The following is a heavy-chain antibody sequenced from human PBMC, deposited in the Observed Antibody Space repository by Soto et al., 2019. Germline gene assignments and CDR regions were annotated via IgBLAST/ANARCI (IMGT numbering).Heavy chain of an antibody. D-gene: IGHD5-18*01. V-gene: IGHV4-39*01. CDR1: GGSISSSSYY. CDR3: TATVEDADTAMVNYYYYGMDV. CDR2: IYYSGST. J-gene: IGHJ6*02. Sequence: SETLSLTCTVSGGSISSSSYYWGWIRQPPGKGLEWIGSIYYSGSTYYNPSLKSRVTISVDTSKNQFSLKLSSVTAADTAVYYCTATVEDADTAMVNYYYYGMDVWGQGTTVTVSS.